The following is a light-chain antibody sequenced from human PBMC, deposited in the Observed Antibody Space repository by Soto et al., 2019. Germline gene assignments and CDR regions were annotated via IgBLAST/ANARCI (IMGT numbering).Light chain of an antibody. V-gene: IGLV2-14*01. CDR1: SSDVGGYNY. CDR2: EVS. J-gene: IGLJ2*01. CDR3: SSDTSSSTVV. Sequence: QSALTQPASVSGSPGQSITISCTGTSSDVGGYNYVSWYQQHPGKAPKLMIYEVSNRPSGVSNLFSGSKSGNTASLTISGLQAEDAADYYCSSDTSSSTVVFGGGTKLTVL.